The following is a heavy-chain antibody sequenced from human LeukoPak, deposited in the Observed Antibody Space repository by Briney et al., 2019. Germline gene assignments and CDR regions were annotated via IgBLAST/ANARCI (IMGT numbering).Heavy chain of an antibody. Sequence: ASVKVSCKASGYTFTSYGISWVRQAPGQGLEWMGWISAYNGNTNYAQNLQGRVTMTTDTSTSTAYMELRSLKSDDTGVYYCTTRTHYYDRSTYYYVFDYWGQGTLVTVSS. D-gene: IGHD3-22*01. CDR2: ISAYNGNT. CDR3: TTRTHYYDRSTYYYVFDY. V-gene: IGHV1-18*01. CDR1: GYTFTSYG. J-gene: IGHJ4*02.